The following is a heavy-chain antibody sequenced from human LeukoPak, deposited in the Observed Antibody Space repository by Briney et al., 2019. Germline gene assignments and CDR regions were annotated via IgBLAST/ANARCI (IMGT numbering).Heavy chain of an antibody. CDR3: AKDYYYDSSGYLDY. CDR1: GFTLSNYW. D-gene: IGHD3-22*01. J-gene: IGHJ4*02. V-gene: IGHV3-21*01. CDR2: ISRSSSYI. Sequence: GGSLRLSCAASGFTLSNYWIHWVRQAPGKGLVWVSSISRSSSYIYYADSVKGRFTISRDNSKNTLYLQMNSLRAEDTAVYYCAKDYYYDSSGYLDYWGQGTLVTVSS.